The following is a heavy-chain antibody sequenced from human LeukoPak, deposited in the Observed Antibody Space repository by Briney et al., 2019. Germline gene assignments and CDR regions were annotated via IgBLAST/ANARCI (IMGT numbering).Heavy chain of an antibody. CDR1: GFTFSSYA. Sequence: GGSLRLSCAAPGFTFSSYAMHWVRQAPGKGLEWVAVISYDVSNKYYADSVRGRFTISRDNSKNTLYLQMNSLRAEDTAVYYCARDGSGEWWGNYYYYYGMDVWGQGTTVTVSS. J-gene: IGHJ6*02. CDR2: ISYDVSNK. D-gene: IGHD2-15*01. V-gene: IGHV3-30*04. CDR3: ARDGSGEWWGNYYYYYGMDV.